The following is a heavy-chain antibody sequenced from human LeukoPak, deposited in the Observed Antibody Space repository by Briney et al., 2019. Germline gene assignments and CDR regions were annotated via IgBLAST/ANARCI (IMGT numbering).Heavy chain of an antibody. CDR1: GFTFSTYG. Sequence: GGSLRLSCAASGFTFSTYGMHWVRQAPGKGLEWGAFIRYDGTNKYYGDSVKGRFTISRDTSTNPLYLQMNTLRGEDTAVYFCAKDKDPWKSTAISDFDYWGQGILVTVSS. CDR2: IRYDGTNK. CDR3: AKDKDPWKSTAISDFDY. D-gene: IGHD1-1*01. J-gene: IGHJ4*02. V-gene: IGHV3-30*02.